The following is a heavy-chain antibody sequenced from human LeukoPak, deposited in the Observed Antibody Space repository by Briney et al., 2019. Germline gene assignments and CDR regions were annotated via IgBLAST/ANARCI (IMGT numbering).Heavy chain of an antibody. CDR1: GFTFSSYS. V-gene: IGHV3-48*04. CDR3: ARGSPNTYGMDV. Sequence: GRSLRLSCAASGFTFSSYSMNWVRQAPGKGLEWVSYISSSGSTIYYADSVKGRFTISRDNAKNSLYLQMNSLRAEDTAVYYCARGSPNTYGMDVWGQGTTVTVSS. D-gene: IGHD4/OR15-4a*01. J-gene: IGHJ6*02. CDR2: ISSSGSTI.